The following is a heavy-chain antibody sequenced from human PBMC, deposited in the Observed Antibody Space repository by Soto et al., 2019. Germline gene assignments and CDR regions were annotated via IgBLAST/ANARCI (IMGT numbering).Heavy chain of an antibody. CDR1: GGSISNNFYY. CDR3: VRQTDDSYTFNAFDI. Sequence: QLQLQESGPGLVKPSETLSLTCTISGGSISNNFYYWGWIRQPPGKGLQWIGNIFYRGSANYNPSLKSPATISVDTSKNQFSLRLTSVTAAETAVYYGVRQTDDSYTFNAFDIWGQGTMVTVSS. J-gene: IGHJ3*02. CDR2: IFYRGSA. D-gene: IGHD3-16*01. V-gene: IGHV4-39*01.